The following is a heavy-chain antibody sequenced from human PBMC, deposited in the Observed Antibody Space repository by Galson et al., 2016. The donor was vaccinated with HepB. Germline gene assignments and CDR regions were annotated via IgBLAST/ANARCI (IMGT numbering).Heavy chain of an antibody. V-gene: IGHV1-46*01. Sequence: SVKVSCKASGYTFTSYYMHWVQQAPGQGLEWMGIIYPSRGDANYAQNFQGRVTMTRDTSTSTVYMELSSLRSEYTAVYYCTRELEGGYFDYWGQGTLVTVAS. CDR3: TRELEGGYFDY. J-gene: IGHJ4*02. CDR1: GYTFTSYY. CDR2: IYPSRGDA. D-gene: IGHD2/OR15-2a*01.